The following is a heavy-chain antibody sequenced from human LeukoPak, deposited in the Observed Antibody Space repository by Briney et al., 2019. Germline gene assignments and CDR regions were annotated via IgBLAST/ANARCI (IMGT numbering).Heavy chain of an antibody. J-gene: IGHJ3*02. CDR3: ARVAYYYDSSGYVEAGAFDI. D-gene: IGHD3-22*01. Sequence: SVKVSCKASGGTFSSYAISWVRQAPGQGLEWMGGIIPIFGTANYAQKFQGRVTITADESTSTAYMELSSLRSEDTAVYYCARVAYYYDSSGYVEAGAFDIWGQGTMVTVSS. CDR2: IIPIFGTA. V-gene: IGHV1-69*13. CDR1: GGTFSSYA.